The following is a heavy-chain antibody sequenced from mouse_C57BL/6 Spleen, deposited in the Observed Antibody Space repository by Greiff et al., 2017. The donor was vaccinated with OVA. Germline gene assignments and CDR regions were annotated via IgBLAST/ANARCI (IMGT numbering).Heavy chain of an antibody. CDR3: TKGGNYVGMDY. D-gene: IGHD2-1*01. V-gene: IGHV1-15*01. CDR1: GYTFTDYE. CDR2: IDPETGGT. Sequence: QVQLQQSGAELVRPGASVTLSCKASGYTFTDYEMHWVKQTPVHGLEWIGAIDPETGGTAYNQKFKGKAILTADKSSSTAYMELRSLTSEDSAVYYCTKGGNYVGMDYWGQGTSVTVSS. J-gene: IGHJ4*01.